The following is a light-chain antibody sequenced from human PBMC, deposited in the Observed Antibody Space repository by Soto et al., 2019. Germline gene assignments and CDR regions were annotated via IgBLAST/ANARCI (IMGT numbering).Light chain of an antibody. J-gene: IGKJ1*01. Sequence: DIQMTQSPSTLSASVGDRVTITCRASQSIGSWLAWYQQKPGKAPKLLISQTSNLESGVPSRFSGSGSGTEFTLTISSLQPDDFATYYCQQYRSYSRTFGQGSKLEVK. CDR3: QQYRSYSRT. CDR2: QTS. CDR1: QSIGSW. V-gene: IGKV1-5*03.